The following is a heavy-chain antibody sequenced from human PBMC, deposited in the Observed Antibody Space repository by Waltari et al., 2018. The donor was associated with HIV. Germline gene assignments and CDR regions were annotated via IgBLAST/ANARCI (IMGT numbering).Heavy chain of an antibody. J-gene: IGHJ2*01. CDR2: INCDGSST. V-gene: IGHV3-74*03. CDR1: GFTFSSYW. D-gene: IGHD5-12*01. Sequence: EVQLVESGGGLVEPGGPLRLSCAASGFTFSSYWMHWVRQAQGQGLVWVPGINCDGSSTKYADYVKDRFIISRDNAKNTLYLQMNTLRDEDTAVYYCTRVPEVEMATIWYFDLWGRGTLVTVSS. CDR3: TRVPEVEMATIWYFDL.